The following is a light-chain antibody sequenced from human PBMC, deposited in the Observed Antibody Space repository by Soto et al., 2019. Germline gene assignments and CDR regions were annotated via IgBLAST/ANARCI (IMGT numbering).Light chain of an antibody. CDR1: SSDVGGYNY. CDR2: DVS. V-gene: IGLV2-14*01. CDR3: SSGTSSSKV. Sequence: QSALTQPASVSGSPGQSITISCTGTSSDVGGYNYVSWYQQHPGKAPKLMIYDVSHRPSGVSNRFSGSKSGNTASLTISGLEAEDESYYCCSSGTSSSKVFGGGTKLTVL. J-gene: IGLJ2*01.